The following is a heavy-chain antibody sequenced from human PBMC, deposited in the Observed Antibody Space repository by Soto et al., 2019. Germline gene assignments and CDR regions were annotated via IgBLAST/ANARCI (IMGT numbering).Heavy chain of an antibody. D-gene: IGHD2-2*01. J-gene: IGHJ6*03. V-gene: IGHV3-23*01. CDR1: GFTFSSYA. Sequence: GGSLRLSCAASGFTFSSYAMSWVRQAPGKGLEWVSAISGSGGSTYYADSGKGRFTISRDNSKNTLYLQMNSLRAEDTAVYYCAKGEYCSSTSCAYYYYYMDVWGKGTTVTVSS. CDR2: ISGSGGST. CDR3: AKGEYCSSTSCAYYYYYMDV.